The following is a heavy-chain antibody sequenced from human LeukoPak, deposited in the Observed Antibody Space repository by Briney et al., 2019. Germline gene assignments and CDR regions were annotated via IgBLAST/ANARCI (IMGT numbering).Heavy chain of an antibody. CDR1: GYTITSFG. CDR2: ISAYNGNT. D-gene: IGHD6-13*01. CDR3: ARDVRYSSSWYDDY. J-gene: IGHJ4*02. Sequence: ASVKVSCKASGYTITSFGISWVRQAPGQGLEWMGWISAYNGNTNYAQKLQGRVTMTTDTSTSTAYMELRSLRSDDTAVYYCARDVRYSSSWYDDYWGQGTLVTVSS. V-gene: IGHV1-18*01.